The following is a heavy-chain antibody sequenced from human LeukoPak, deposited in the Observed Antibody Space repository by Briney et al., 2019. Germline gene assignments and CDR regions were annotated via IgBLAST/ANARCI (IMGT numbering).Heavy chain of an antibody. CDR3: ARCAAAGNFDF. CDR1: GYSFTSYW. J-gene: IGHJ4*02. D-gene: IGHD6-25*01. CDR2: IYPGDSDT. V-gene: IGHV5-51*01. Sequence: GESLKISCKRSGYSFTSYWIIWARQLPGKGLEWMGIIYPGDSDTRYSPSFQGQVTISADKSISTAYLQWSSLKASDTAMYYCARCAAAGNFDFWGQGTLVTVSS.